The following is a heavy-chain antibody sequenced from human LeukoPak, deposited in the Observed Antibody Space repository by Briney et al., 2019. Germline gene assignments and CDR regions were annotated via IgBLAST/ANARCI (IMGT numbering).Heavy chain of an antibody. CDR2: ISSSSSYI. J-gene: IGHJ4*02. D-gene: IGHD3-9*01. CDR3: ARDREGGFDWLLHQYYFDY. Sequence: PGGSLRLSCAASGFTFSSYSMNWVRQAPGKGLEWVSSISSSSSYIYYADSVKGRFTISRDNAKNSLYLQMNSLRAEDTAVYYCARDREGGFDWLLHQYYFDYWGQGTLATVSS. V-gene: IGHV3-21*01. CDR1: GFTFSSYS.